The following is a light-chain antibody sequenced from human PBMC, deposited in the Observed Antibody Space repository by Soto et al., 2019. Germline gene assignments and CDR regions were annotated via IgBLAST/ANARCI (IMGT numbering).Light chain of an antibody. J-gene: IGKJ5*01. CDR3: QQYNSWPPIT. CDR1: QTISSW. Sequence: DIQMTQSPSTLSGSVGDRVTITCRASQTISSWLAWYQQKPGKAPKLLIYKASTLKSGVPSRFSGSGSGTEFTLTISSLQPEDFVVYYCQQYNSWPPITFGQGTRLEIK. V-gene: IGKV1-5*03. CDR2: KAS.